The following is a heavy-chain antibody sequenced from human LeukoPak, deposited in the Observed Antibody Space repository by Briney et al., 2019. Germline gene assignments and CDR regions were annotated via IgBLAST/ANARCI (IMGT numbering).Heavy chain of an antibody. V-gene: IGHV1-69*13. CDR3: ARAMWYYYGSGSYSNDAFDI. Sequence: ASVKVSCKASGGTFSSYAISWVRQAPGQGLEWMGGIIPIFGTANYAQKFQGRVTITADESTSTAYMELSSLRSEDTAVYYCARAMWYYYGSGSYSNDAFDIWGQGTMVTVSS. CDR2: IIPIFGTA. J-gene: IGHJ3*02. CDR1: GGTFSSYA. D-gene: IGHD3-10*01.